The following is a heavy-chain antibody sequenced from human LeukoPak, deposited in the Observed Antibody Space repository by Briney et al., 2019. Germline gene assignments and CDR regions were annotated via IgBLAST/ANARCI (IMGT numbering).Heavy chain of an antibody. CDR2: IYSGGNT. Sequence: GGSLRVSCAASVFTFSTNYMSWVRQAPGKGLEWVSVIYSGGNTYYADSVKGRFTISRDNSKNTAYLQMNSPRAEDTAVYYCARGLYADYAFDYWGQGTLVTVSS. V-gene: IGHV3-66*01. D-gene: IGHD4-17*01. CDR1: VFTFSTNY. CDR3: ARGLYADYAFDY. J-gene: IGHJ4*02.